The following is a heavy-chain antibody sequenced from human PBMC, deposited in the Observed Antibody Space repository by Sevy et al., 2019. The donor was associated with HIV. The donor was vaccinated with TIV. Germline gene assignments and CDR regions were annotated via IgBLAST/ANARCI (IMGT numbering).Heavy chain of an antibody. D-gene: IGHD1-1*01. J-gene: IGHJ3*02. CDR1: GFTFSGYW. V-gene: IGHV3-74*03. CDR3: TRGNGNLGTGASDI. Sequence: GGSLRLSCAASGFTFSGYWMHWVRQVPGKGLVWVSRMNPDGSYTEYADSVKGRFTSSRVNAKNTLYLQMNSLGAEDTAVYFCTRGNGNLGTGASDIWGQGTMVTVSS. CDR2: MNPDGSYT.